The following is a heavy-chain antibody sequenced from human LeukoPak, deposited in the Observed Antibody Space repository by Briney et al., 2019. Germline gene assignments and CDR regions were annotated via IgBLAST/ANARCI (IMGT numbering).Heavy chain of an antibody. D-gene: IGHD6-19*01. CDR3: AREGWAVARKVDY. Sequence: PGGSLRLSCAASGFTFSSYWMSWVRQAPGKGLEWVANIKQDGSEKYYVDSVKGRFTISRDNARNTLYLQMNSLRAEDTGVYYCAREGWAVARKVDYWGRGTLVTVSS. V-gene: IGHV3-7*01. J-gene: IGHJ4*02. CDR1: GFTFSSYW. CDR2: IKQDGSEK.